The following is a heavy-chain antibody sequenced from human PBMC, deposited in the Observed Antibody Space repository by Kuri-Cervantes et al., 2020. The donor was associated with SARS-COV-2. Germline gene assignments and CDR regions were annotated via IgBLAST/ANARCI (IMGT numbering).Heavy chain of an antibody. V-gene: IGHV5-51*01. Sequence: KVSCKGSGYSFTSCWIGWVRQMPGKGLEWMGIIYPGDSDTRYSPSFQGQVTISADKSISTAYLQWSSLKASDTAMYYCATGQVVPAAMRDYWGQGTLVTVSS. CDR1: GYSFTSCW. CDR2: IYPGDSDT. D-gene: IGHD2-2*01. CDR3: ATGQVVPAAMRDY. J-gene: IGHJ4*02.